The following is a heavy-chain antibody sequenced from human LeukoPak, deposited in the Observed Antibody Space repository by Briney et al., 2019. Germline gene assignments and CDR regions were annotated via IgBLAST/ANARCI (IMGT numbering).Heavy chain of an antibody. Sequence: SVKVSFKSSGGTFSSYAISWVRQAPGQGLEWMGGIIPIFGTANYAQKFQGRVTITTDESTSTAYMELSSLRSEDTAVYYCARGVEGTPYDFWSGYYRAYYYYYMDVWGKGTTVTVSS. D-gene: IGHD3-3*01. CDR1: GGTFSSYA. J-gene: IGHJ6*03. CDR3: ARGVEGTPYDFWSGYYRAYYYYYMDV. CDR2: IIPIFGTA. V-gene: IGHV1-69*05.